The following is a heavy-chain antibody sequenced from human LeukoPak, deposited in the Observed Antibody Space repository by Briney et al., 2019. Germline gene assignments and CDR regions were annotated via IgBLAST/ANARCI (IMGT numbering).Heavy chain of an antibody. CDR1: AFTFSRYA. J-gene: IGHJ4*02. CDR3: ASDVAVRGAYDY. D-gene: IGHD3-10*01. Sequence: GGSLRLSCAASAFTFSRYAVHWVRQAPGKGLEWVAVISYDGSNKYYADSVKGRFTISRDNSKNTLYLQMNSLRAEDTAVYYCASDVAVRGAYDYWGQGTLVTVSS. CDR2: ISYDGSNK. V-gene: IGHV3-30*04.